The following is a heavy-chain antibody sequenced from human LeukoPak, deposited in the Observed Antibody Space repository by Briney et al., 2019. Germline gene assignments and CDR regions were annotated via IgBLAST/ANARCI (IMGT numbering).Heavy chain of an antibody. CDR1: GGTFSSYT. J-gene: IGHJ5*02. CDR3: AREAVTTVFWFDP. Sequence: SVKVSCKASGGTFSSYTISWVRQAPGQGLEWMGRIIPILGIANYAQKFRGRVTITADKSTSTAYMELSSLRSEDTAVYYCAREAVTTVFWFDPWGQGTLVTVSS. CDR2: IIPILGIA. D-gene: IGHD4-11*01. V-gene: IGHV1-69*04.